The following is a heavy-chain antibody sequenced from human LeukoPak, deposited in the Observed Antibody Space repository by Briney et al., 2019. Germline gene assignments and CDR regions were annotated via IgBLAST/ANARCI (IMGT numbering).Heavy chain of an antibody. J-gene: IGHJ4*02. CDR1: GGSFSGYC. CDR3: ARGDSSGYYYAD. Sequence: PSETLSLTCAVYGGSFSGYCWSWIRQPPGKGLEWIGEINHSGSTNYNPSLKSRVTISVDTSKNQFSLKLSSVTAADTAVYYCARGDSSGYYYADWGQGTLVTVSS. CDR2: INHSGST. V-gene: IGHV4-34*01. D-gene: IGHD3-22*01.